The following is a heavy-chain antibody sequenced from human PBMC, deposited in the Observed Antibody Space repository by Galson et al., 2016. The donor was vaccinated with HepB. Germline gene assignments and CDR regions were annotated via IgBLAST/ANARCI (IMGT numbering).Heavy chain of an antibody. J-gene: IGHJ4*02. CDR1: GGTFSSFG. CDR3: ARTTVVAAINYGYE. V-gene: IGHV1-69*13. Sequence: SVKVSCKASGGTFSSFGISWVRQAPGQGLEWMGGIIPIFGPANYAQKFHGRVTITADESTSTIYMELSSLRSEDTAVYYCARTTVVAAINYGYEWGQGTLVTVSS. D-gene: IGHD2-21*02. CDR2: IIPIFGPA.